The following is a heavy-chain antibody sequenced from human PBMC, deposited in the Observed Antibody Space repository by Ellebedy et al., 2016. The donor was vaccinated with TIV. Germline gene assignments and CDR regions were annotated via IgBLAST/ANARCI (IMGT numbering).Heavy chain of an antibody. CDR1: AFSFSDHY. Sequence: GESLKISCAASAFSFSDHYMSWIRHAPGKGLEWISFIRTISSHTNYAHSLMGRFTISRDNARNSLYLQMNSLRAEDTAVYYCATFRFNWNYFDPWGQGTLVTVSS. D-gene: IGHD1-20*01. V-gene: IGHV3-11*06. J-gene: IGHJ5*02. CDR2: IRTISSHT. CDR3: ATFRFNWNYFDP.